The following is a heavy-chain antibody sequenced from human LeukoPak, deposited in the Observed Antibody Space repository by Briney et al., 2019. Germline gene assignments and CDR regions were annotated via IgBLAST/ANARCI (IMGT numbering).Heavy chain of an antibody. J-gene: IGHJ5*02. D-gene: IGHD6-13*01. CDR3: ARHYSSSGDWFDP. Sequence: GGSLRLSCAASGFTFSSYSMNWVRQAPGKGLEWVSYISSSSSTIYYADSVKGRFTISRDNAKNSLYLQMNSLRAEDTAVFYCARHYSSSGDWFDPWGQGTLVTVSS. V-gene: IGHV3-48*01. CDR1: GFTFSSYS. CDR2: ISSSSSTI.